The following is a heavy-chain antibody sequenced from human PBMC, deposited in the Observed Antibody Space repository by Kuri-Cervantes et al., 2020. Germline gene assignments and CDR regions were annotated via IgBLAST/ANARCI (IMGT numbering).Heavy chain of an antibody. CDR3: AREGHPD. Sequence: SETLSLTCAVYGASFSGYYWSWIRQPPGKGLEWIGEINHSGSTNYNPSLKSRVTITVDTSKNQFSLKLSSVTAADTAVYYCAREGHPDWGQGTLVTVSS. V-gene: IGHV4-34*01. J-gene: IGHJ4*01. CDR2: INHSGST. CDR1: GASFSGYY.